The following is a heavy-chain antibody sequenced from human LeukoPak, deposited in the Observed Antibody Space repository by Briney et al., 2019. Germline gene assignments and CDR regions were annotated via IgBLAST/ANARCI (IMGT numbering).Heavy chain of an antibody. CDR3: ARGLRREQQLLRAFDY. Sequence: ASVRVSCKASGYTFANYDINWVRQASGQGLEWMGWTNPNSGNTGSAQKFQGRVTMTSNTSISTAYMELSSLRSEDTAVYYCARGLRREQQLLRAFDYWGQGTPVTVSS. CDR2: TNPNSGNT. D-gene: IGHD6-13*01. CDR1: GYTFANYD. V-gene: IGHV1-8*01. J-gene: IGHJ4*02.